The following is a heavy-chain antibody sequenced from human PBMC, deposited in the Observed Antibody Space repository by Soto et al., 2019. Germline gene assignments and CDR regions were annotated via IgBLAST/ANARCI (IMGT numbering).Heavy chain of an antibody. D-gene: IGHD3-16*01. J-gene: IGHJ3*02. CDR2: ISSSSSYI. CDR1: GFTFSSYS. CDR3: ARDQRRSLDYDYISQGPAFDI. Sequence: EVQLVESGGGLVKPGGSLRLSCAASGFTFSSYSMNWVRQAPGKGLEWVSSISSSSSYIYYADSVKGRFTISRDNAKNSLYLQMNSLRAEDTAVYYCARDQRRSLDYDYISQGPAFDIWGQGTMVTVSS. V-gene: IGHV3-21*01.